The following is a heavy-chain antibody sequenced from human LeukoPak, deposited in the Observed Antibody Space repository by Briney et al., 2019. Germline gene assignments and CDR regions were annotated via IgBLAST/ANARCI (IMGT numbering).Heavy chain of an antibody. D-gene: IGHD6-19*01. CDR3: ASSGYSSGWYSS. CDR1: GGSISSYY. J-gene: IGHJ4*02. V-gene: IGHV4-59*01. Sequence: SETLSLTCTVSGGSISSYYWSWIRQPPGKGLEWIGYIFYSGSTNYNPSLKSRVTISVDTSKNQFSLKLSSVTAADTAVYYCASSGYSSGWYSSWGQGTLVTVSS. CDR2: IFYSGST.